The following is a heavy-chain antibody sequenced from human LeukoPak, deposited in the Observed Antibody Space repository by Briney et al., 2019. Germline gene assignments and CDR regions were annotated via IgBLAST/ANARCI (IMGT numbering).Heavy chain of an antibody. J-gene: IGHJ4*02. CDR3: ARSNNGGWGYCDY. V-gene: IGHV3-30*03. CDR2: ISYDGSNK. CDR1: GFTFSSYG. Sequence: GGPLRLSCAASGFTFSSYGMHWVRQAPGKGLEWVAVISYDGSNKYYADSVKGRFTISRDNSKNTLYVQMSSLRAEDTAVYYCARSNNGGWGYCDYWGQGSLVTVSS. D-gene: IGHD3-16*01.